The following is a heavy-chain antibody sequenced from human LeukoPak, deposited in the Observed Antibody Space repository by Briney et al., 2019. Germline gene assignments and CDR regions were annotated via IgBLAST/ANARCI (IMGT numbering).Heavy chain of an antibody. CDR1: GGSISSYY. J-gene: IGHJ6*02. CDR2: IYYSGST. Sequence: SETLSLTCTVSGGSISSYYWSWIRQPPGKGLEWIGYIYYSGSTNYNPSLKSRVTISVDTSKNQFSLKLSSVTAADTAVYYCASTTRGYSYGSRYYYYGMDAWGQGTTVTVSS. V-gene: IGHV4-59*01. CDR3: ASTTRGYSYGSRYYYYGMDA. D-gene: IGHD5-18*01.